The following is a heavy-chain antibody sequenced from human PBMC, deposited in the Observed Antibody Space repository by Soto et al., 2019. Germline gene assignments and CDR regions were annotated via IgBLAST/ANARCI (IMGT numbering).Heavy chain of an antibody. J-gene: IGHJ4*02. D-gene: IGHD6-13*01. CDR1: GFTFDDYA. CDR3: AKGWDY. V-gene: IGHV3-9*01. CDR2: ISWNSGSI. Sequence: EVQLVESGGGLVQPGRSLRLSCAASGFTFDDYAMHWVRQAPGKGLEWVSGISWNSGSIGYADSVKGRFTISRDNAKNSLYLQMNSLRAKDTALYYCAKGWDYWGQGTLVTVSS.